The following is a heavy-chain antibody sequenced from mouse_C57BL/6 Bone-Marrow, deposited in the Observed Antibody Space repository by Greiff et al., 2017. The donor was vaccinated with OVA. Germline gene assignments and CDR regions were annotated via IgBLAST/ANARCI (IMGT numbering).Heavy chain of an antibody. J-gene: IGHJ1*03. CDR2: IYPGDGDT. V-gene: IGHV1-82*01. Sequence: QVQLQQSGPELVKPGASVKISCKASGYAFSSSWMNWVKQRPGKGLEWIGRIYPGDGDTNYNGKFKGKATLTADKSSSTAYMQLSSLTSEDSAVYFCARRDGNDWYFDVWGTGTTVTVSS. CDR3: ARRDGNDWYFDV. CDR1: GYAFSSSW. D-gene: IGHD2-1*01.